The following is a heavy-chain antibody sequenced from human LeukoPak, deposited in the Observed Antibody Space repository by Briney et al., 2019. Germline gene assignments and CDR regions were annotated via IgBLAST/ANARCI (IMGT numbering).Heavy chain of an antibody. CDR1: GFTFSSYG. V-gene: IGHV3-30*18. D-gene: IGHD4-17*01. CDR3: AKDRSKEYYGDEFDF. Sequence: PGGSLRLSCAASGFTFSSYGMHWVRQAPGKGLEWVAIISYDGGKKDYADSVKGRFTISRDNSRNTLYLQMNSLRAEDTAVYYCAKDRSKEYYGDEFDFWGQGTLVTVSS. J-gene: IGHJ4*02. CDR2: ISYDGGKK.